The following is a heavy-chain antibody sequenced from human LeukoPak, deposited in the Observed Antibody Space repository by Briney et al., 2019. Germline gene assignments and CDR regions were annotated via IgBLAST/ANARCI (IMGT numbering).Heavy chain of an antibody. J-gene: IGHJ3*02. CDR3: ASSLYCSSTSCYKDAFDI. Sequence: GESLKISCKGSGYSFTSYWIGWVRQMPGKGLEWMRIIYPGDSDTRYSPSFQGQVTISADKSISTAYLQWSSLKASDTAMYYCASSLYCSSTSCYKDAFDIWGQGTMVTVSS. D-gene: IGHD2-2*02. CDR1: GYSFTSYW. V-gene: IGHV5-51*03. CDR2: IYPGDSDT.